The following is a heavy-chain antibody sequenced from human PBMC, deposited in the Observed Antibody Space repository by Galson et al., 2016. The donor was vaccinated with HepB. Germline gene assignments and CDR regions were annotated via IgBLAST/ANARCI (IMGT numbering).Heavy chain of an antibody. V-gene: IGHV1-18*01. D-gene: IGHD1-26*01. CDR2: ISAYNGET. CDR1: SYAFTNYG. Sequence: SVKVSCKASSYAFTNYGFNWVRQAPGQGPEWLGWISAYNGETIHAQEFQGRVTMTTDTSTSSAYLELRSLRSDDTAVYFCARATGKALGNYSDKYYFAFWGQGTLVAVSS. J-gene: IGHJ4*02. CDR3: ARATGKALGNYSDKYYFAF.